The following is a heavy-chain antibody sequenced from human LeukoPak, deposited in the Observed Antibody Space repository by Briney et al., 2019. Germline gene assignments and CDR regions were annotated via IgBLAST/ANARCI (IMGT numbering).Heavy chain of an antibody. V-gene: IGHV1-69*01. J-gene: IGHJ6*03. CDR3: ARVWIANSYNIDV. D-gene: IGHD5-12*01. Sequence: SVTVSCKASGGTFSRYAISWVRQAPGQGLEWMGGIIPIFGTANYAQKFQGRVTITADESTSTAYMELRSKRTEYTAVYYCARVWIANSYNIDVWGKGTTVTVSS. CDR1: GGTFSRYA. CDR2: IIPIFGTA.